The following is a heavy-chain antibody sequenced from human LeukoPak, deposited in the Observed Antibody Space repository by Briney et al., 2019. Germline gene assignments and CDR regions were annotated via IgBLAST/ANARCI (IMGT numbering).Heavy chain of an antibody. CDR2: ISSSSSTI. CDR1: GFTFSSYS. Sequence: GGSLRLSCAASGFTFSSYSMNWVRQAPGKGLEWVSYISSSSSTIYYADSVKGRFTISRDNAKNSLYLQMNSLRAEDTALYYCARDSSRVVYAKHFDYWGQGTLVTVSS. V-gene: IGHV3-48*01. CDR3: ARDSSRVVYAKHFDY. J-gene: IGHJ4*02. D-gene: IGHD2-8*02.